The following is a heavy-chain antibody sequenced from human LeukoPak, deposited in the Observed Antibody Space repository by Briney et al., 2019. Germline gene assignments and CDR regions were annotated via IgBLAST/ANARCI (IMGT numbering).Heavy chain of an antibody. J-gene: IGHJ4*02. CDR2: IYYSGST. CDR1: GGSISSYY. D-gene: IGHD2-2*01. Sequence: SETLSLTCTVSGGSISSYYWSWIRQPPGKGLEWIGYIYYSGSTNYNPSLKCRVTISVDTSKNQFSLKLSSVTAADTAVYYCARGVVVPAAMGPAVPWDWGQGTLVTVSS. CDR3: ARGVVVPAAMGPAVPWD. V-gene: IGHV4-59*01.